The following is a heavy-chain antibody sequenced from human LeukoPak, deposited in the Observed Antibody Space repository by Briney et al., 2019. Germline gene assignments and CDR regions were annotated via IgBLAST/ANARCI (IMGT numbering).Heavy chain of an antibody. J-gene: IGHJ4*02. CDR2: INPSGGST. D-gene: IGHD5-12*01. CDR1: GYTFTSYC. Sequence: GASVKVSCKASGYTFTSYCMHWVGQAPGQGLEWMGIINPSGGSTNYAQTFQGRVTVTRDTSTSTVYMELSSLRSEDTAVYYCARDYSGYDYWGQGTLVTVSS. CDR3: ARDYSGYDY. V-gene: IGHV1-46*01.